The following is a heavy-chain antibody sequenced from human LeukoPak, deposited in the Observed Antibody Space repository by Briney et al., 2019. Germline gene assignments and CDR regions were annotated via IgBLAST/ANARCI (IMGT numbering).Heavy chain of an antibody. CDR1: GFTVSSNY. CDR2: IYSGGST. CDR3: AREYGSGRFDY. D-gene: IGHD3-10*01. J-gene: IGHJ4*02. V-gene: IGHV3-66*01. Sequence: PGGSLALSCAASGFTVSSNYMTWVRQAPGKGLEWVSVIYSGGSTYYADSVKGRFTISRDNSKNTLYLQMNSLRAEDTAVYYCAREYGSGRFDYWGQGILVTVSS.